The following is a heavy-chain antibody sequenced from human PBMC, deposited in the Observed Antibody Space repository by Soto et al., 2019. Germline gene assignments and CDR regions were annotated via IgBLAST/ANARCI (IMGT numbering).Heavy chain of an antibody. CDR3: ARGRGSTGYLGREHDFDY. Sequence: EVQVVESGGGLVQPGGSLRLSCAASGFSVTNNYMNWVRQAPGKGLEWVSIIDIGGNTYYADSVKDRFTISRDNSSNTLYLHMDILRAEDTAVYYCARGRGSTGYLGREHDFDYWGQGTLVTVSP. D-gene: IGHD2-2*01. CDR2: IDIGGNT. J-gene: IGHJ4*02. CDR1: GFSVTNNY. V-gene: IGHV3-66*01.